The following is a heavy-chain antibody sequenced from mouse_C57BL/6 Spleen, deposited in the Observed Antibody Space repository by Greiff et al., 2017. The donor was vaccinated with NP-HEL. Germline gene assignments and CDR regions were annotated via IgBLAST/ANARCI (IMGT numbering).Heavy chain of an antibody. CDR2: IHPNSGST. D-gene: IGHD1-1*01. V-gene: IGHV1-64*01. CDR1: GYTFTSYW. Sequence: QVQLQQPGAELVKPGASVKLSCKASGYTFTSYWLHWVKQRPGQGLAWIGMIHPNSGSTNYNEKFKSKATLTVDKSSSTAYIQLSSLTSEDSAVYYCARGLYYYGSSLDYWGQGTTLTVSS. CDR3: ARGLYYYGSSLDY. J-gene: IGHJ2*01.